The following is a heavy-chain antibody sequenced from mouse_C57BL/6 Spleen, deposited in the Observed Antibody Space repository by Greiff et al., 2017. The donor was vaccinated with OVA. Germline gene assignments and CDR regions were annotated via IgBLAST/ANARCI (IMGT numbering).Heavy chain of an antibody. CDR2: IHPNSGST. CDR3: ARKALYGSSYNAMDY. Sequence: QVQLQQPGAELVKPGASVKLSCKASGYTFTSYWMHWVKQRPGQGLEWIGMIHPNSGSTNYNEKFKSKATLTVDKSSSTAYMQLRSLTSEDSAVYYCARKALYGSSYNAMDYWGQGTSVTVSS. V-gene: IGHV1-64*01. CDR1: GYTFTSYW. J-gene: IGHJ4*01. D-gene: IGHD1-1*01.